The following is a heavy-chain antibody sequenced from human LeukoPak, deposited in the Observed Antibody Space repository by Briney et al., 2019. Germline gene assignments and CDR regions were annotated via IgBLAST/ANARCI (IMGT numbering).Heavy chain of an antibody. CDR1: GESISGYY. D-gene: IGHD3/OR15-3a*01. Sequence: PSETLSLTCAVYGESISGYYWSWIRQPPGKGLEWIGEITHRGSTNYNPSLKSRVTLSVDTSKNQFSLNLSSVTAADTAVYNSARRGLGRPDYWGQGTLLTVSS. V-gene: IGHV4-34*01. J-gene: IGHJ4*02. CDR3: ARRGLGRPDY. CDR2: ITHRGST.